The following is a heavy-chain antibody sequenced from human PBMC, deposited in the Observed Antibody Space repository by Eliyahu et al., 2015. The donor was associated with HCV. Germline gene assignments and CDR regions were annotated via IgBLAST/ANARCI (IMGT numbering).Heavy chain of an antibody. Sequence: EVHLVESGGGLVKPGGSLRLSCTXSGFSFSSFSMNWVRQAPGKGLEWVAAISRDSNYVYSADAVKGRFFVSRDNSRNSLYLQMNTLRDDDTAVYYCTREGPGMDRKDFDYWGQGTPVTVSS. CDR1: GFSFSSFS. CDR2: ISRDSNYV. V-gene: IGHV3-21*06. D-gene: IGHD3/OR15-3a*01. CDR3: TREGPGMDRKDFDY. J-gene: IGHJ4*02.